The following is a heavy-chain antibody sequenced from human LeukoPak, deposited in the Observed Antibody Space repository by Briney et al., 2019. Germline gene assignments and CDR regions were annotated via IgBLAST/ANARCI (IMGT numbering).Heavy chain of an antibody. Sequence: ASVKVSCKASGYTFTAYYMHWVRQAPGQGLEWVGWINPYSGVTTSAQKFQGRVTMTRDTSISTAYMELRRLRSDDTAVYYCAKDAAEYSSSWWAPTPHYYYYYMDVWGQGTTVTVSS. CDR3: AKDAAEYSSSWWAPTPHYYYYYMDV. J-gene: IGHJ6*03. CDR2: INPYSGVT. V-gene: IGHV1-2*02. D-gene: IGHD6-13*01. CDR1: GYTFTAYY.